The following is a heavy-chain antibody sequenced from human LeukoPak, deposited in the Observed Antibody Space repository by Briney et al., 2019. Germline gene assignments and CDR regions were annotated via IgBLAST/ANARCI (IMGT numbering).Heavy chain of an antibody. CDR3: ARAGYYDILTGYYRRGQFDP. CDR1: GDSVSSNSAA. D-gene: IGHD3-9*01. J-gene: IGHJ5*02. V-gene: IGHV6-1*01. Sequence: SQTLSLTCAISGDSVSSNSAAWDWIRQSPSRGLEWLGRTYYRSKWYNDYAVSVKSRITINPDTPKNQFSLQLNSVTPEDTAVYYCARAGYYDILTGYYRRGQFDPWGQGTLVTVSS. CDR2: TYYRSKWYN.